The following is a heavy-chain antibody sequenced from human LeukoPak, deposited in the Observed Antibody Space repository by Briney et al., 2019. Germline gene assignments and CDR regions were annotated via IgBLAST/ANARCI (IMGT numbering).Heavy chain of an antibody. Sequence: PSETLSLTCTVSGGSISSYYWSWIRQPPGKGLEWIGYIYYSGSTNYNPSLKSRVTISVDTSKNQLSLKLSSVTAADTAVYYCARLYCSSTSCHLDYWGQGTLVTVSS. CDR3: ARLYCSSTSCHLDY. D-gene: IGHD2-2*01. CDR2: IYYSGST. CDR1: GGSISSYY. V-gene: IGHV4-59*01. J-gene: IGHJ4*02.